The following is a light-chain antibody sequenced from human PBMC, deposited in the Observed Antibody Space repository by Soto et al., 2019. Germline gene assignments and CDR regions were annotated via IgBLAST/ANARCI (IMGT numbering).Light chain of an antibody. J-gene: IGKJ3*01. CDR3: QQYNNWPPFT. Sequence: DIVMPQSPATLSVSPGERATLSCRASQTISSNLAWYQHKPGQTPRLLISGASTRAAGIPARFSGSGSGTDFTLTITSLQSEDFAVYYCQQYNNWPPFTCGHGTKVDIK. CDR2: GAS. CDR1: QTISSN. V-gene: IGKV3-15*01.